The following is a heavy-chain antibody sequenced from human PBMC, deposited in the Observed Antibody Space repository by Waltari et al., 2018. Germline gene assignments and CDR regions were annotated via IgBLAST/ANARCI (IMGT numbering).Heavy chain of an antibody. CDR2: IYPGNSDT. V-gene: IGHV5-51*03. CDR3: ASPMYYYGSGDYYYGMDV. J-gene: IGHJ6*02. D-gene: IGHD3-10*01. Sequence: EVQLVQSGAEVKKPGESLKISCKGSGYSFTSYWIGWVRQMPGKGLEWMGIIYPGNSDTRYSPSVRGQVTLSAEKSISTAYLQWSSLKASDTAMYYCASPMYYYGSGDYYYGMDVWGQGTTVTVSS. CDR1: GYSFTSYW.